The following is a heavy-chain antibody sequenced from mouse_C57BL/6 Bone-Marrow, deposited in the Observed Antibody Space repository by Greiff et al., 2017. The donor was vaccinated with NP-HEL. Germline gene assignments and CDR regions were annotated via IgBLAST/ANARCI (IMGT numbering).Heavy chain of an antibody. V-gene: IGHV1-81*01. Sequence: VQLKESGAELARPGASVKLSCKASGYTFTSYGISWVKQRTGQGLEWIGEIYPRSGNTYYNEKFKGKATLTADKSSSTAYMELRSLTSEDSAVYFCARWLLRAMDYWGQGTSVTVSS. D-gene: IGHD2-3*01. CDR2: IYPRSGNT. CDR1: GYTFTSYG. J-gene: IGHJ4*01. CDR3: ARWLLRAMDY.